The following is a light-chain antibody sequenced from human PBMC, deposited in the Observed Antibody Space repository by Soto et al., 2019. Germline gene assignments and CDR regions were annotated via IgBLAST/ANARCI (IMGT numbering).Light chain of an antibody. V-gene: IGKV3-15*01. CDR1: QSVGSN. J-gene: IGKJ5*01. Sequence: EIVMTQSPATLSVSPGERATLSCRASQSVGSNVAWYQQKPGQAPRLLIYGAYARATDVPARFSGSGSGTEFTLTISSLQSEAFAVYYCQHYHDWLITLGPGTRLGSK. CDR3: QHYHDWLIT. CDR2: GAY.